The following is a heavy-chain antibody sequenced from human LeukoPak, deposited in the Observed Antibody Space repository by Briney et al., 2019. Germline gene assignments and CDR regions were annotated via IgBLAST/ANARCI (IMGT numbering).Heavy chain of an antibody. CDR1: GGSINSANYY. D-gene: IGHD3-22*01. Sequence: PSETLSLTCTVSGGSINSANYYWSWIRQPAGKGLEWIGRIYTSGSTSYNPSLKSRVTISLDTSKNQFSLKLTSVTAADTAVYYCARSRITVIVPEYWGQGTLVTVSS. CDR2: IYTSGST. J-gene: IGHJ1*01. CDR3: ARSRITVIVPEY. V-gene: IGHV4-61*02.